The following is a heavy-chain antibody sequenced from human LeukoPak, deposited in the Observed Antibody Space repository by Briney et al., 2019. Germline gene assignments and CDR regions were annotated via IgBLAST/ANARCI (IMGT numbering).Heavy chain of an antibody. V-gene: IGHV3-23*01. CDR3: ARDPNGDYIGAFEI. D-gene: IGHD4-17*01. CDR1: GFTFSNYA. CDR2: IRGSGSGT. Sequence: GGSLRLSCAASGFTFSNYAMMWLRQAPGKGPEWVSAIRGSGSGTYYADSVRGRFTVSRDNSKNSLYLQMNRLRAEDTAIYFCARDPNGDYIGAFEILGQGTKVTVSS. J-gene: IGHJ3*02.